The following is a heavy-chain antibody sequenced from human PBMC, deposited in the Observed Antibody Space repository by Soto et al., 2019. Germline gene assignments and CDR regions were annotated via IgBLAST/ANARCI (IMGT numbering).Heavy chain of an antibody. CDR1: GGSFSGYY. J-gene: IGHJ4*02. CDR3: ASLGGFDWTR. Sequence: QVQLQQWGAGLLKPSETLSLTCAVYGGSFSGYYWSWIRQPPGKGLEWIGEINHSGSTNYNPSLRSRVNISVDTSKNQFSLKLSSVTAADTAVYYCASLGGFDWTRRGQGTLVTVSS. D-gene: IGHD3-9*01. V-gene: IGHV4-34*01. CDR2: INHSGST.